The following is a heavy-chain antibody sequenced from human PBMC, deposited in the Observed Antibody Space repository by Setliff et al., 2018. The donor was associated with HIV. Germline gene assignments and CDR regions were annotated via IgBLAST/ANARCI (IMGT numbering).Heavy chain of an antibody. CDR2: IYHSGST. D-gene: IGHD6-13*01. CDR1: GFSISSGYY. CDR3: ACGAAAGTDYYYYYYMDV. V-gene: IGHV4-38-2*01. J-gene: IGHJ6*03. Sequence: SETLSLTCAVSGFSISSGYYWGWIRQPPGKGLEWIGIIYHSGSTYYNPSLKSRVTISVDTSKNQFSLKLTSVTAADTAVYYCACGAAAGTDYYYYYYMDVWGKGTTVTVSS.